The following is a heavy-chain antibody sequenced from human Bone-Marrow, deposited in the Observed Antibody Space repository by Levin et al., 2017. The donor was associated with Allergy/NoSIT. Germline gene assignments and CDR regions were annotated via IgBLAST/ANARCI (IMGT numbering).Heavy chain of an antibody. CDR1: GYTFTGYY. Sequence: ASVKVSCEASGYTFTGYYIHWVRQAPGQRLEWMGWINPTISATYYAQKFQGRVTMTRDTSISTAYMELRSLRSDDTAVYYCARDGRYSSSWYADFDHWGQGTLVTVSS. CDR3: ARDGRYSSSWYADFDH. J-gene: IGHJ4*02. CDR2: INPTISAT. D-gene: IGHD6-13*01. V-gene: IGHV1-2*02.